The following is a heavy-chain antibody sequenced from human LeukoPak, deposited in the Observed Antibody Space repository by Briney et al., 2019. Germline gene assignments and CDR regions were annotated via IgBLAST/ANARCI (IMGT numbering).Heavy chain of an antibody. CDR2: IWYDGSNK. CDR1: GFTFSSYG. D-gene: IGHD6-13*01. J-gene: IGHJ6*04. Sequence: GGSVRLSCAASGFTFSSYGMHWVRQAPGKGLEWVAVIWYDGSNKYYGDSVTGRFTISSANSKNTLYLQMNSLKPADTAVYYCAKEESKSAAGFYSFYGMDGWGKGTTVTVSS. V-gene: IGHV3-30*02. CDR3: AKEESKSAAGFYSFYGMDG.